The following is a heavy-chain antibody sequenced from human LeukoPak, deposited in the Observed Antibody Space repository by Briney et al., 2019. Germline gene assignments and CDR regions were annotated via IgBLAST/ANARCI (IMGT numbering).Heavy chain of an antibody. D-gene: IGHD7-27*01. CDR1: GFTVSNNY. V-gene: IGHV3-53*01. Sequence: GGSLRLSCAASGFTVSNNYMTWVRQAPGKGPEWVSVIYSGGSTYYADSVKGRFTISRDNSKNTVYLQMNSLRAEDTAVYYCARRLPTAWGADSWGQGTLVTVS. CDR3: ARRLPTAWGADS. CDR2: IYSGGST. J-gene: IGHJ4*02.